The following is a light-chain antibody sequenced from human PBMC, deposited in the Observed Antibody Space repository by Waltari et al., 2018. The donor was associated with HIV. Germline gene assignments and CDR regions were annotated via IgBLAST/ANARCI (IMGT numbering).Light chain of an antibody. Sequence: SYELTQPPSVSVSPGQTARITCSGAALPSHTASWYQQKPGQAPVLVIYKDRERPSGIPERFSGSKSGTTVTLTISGVQADDEADYYCQSPDKDDSSHVVFGGGTKLTAL. CDR3: QSPDKDDSSHVV. CDR2: KDR. V-gene: IGLV3-25*03. CDR1: ALPSHT. J-gene: IGLJ2*01.